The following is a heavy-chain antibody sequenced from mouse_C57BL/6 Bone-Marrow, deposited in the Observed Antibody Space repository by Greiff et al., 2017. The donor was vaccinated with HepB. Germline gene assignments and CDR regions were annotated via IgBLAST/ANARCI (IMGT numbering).Heavy chain of an antibody. CDR1: GFTFSSYG. CDR3: ASPYYYGSSYDWYFDV. Sequence: EVKLMESGGDLVKPGGSLKLSCAASGFTFSSYGMSWVRQTPDKRLEWVATISSGGSYTYYPDSVKGRFTISRDNAKNTLYLQMSSLKSEDTAMYYCASPYYYGSSYDWYFDVWGTGTTVTVSS. V-gene: IGHV5-6*01. J-gene: IGHJ1*03. D-gene: IGHD1-1*01. CDR2: ISSGGSYT.